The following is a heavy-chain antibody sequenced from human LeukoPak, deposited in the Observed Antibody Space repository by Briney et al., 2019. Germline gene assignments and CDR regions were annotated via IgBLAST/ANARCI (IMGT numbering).Heavy chain of an antibody. J-gene: IGHJ4*02. CDR2: INGDGSTT. D-gene: IGHD2-15*01. V-gene: IGHV3-74*01. Sequence: PGGFLRLSCAASGFTFSSDWMHWVRQVPGKGLVWVSRINGDGSTTAYADSVKGRFTISRDNAKNTLYLQMNSLRAEDTAVYYCTRGAAPQVYWGQGTLVTVSS. CDR1: GFTFSSDW. CDR3: TRGAAPQVY.